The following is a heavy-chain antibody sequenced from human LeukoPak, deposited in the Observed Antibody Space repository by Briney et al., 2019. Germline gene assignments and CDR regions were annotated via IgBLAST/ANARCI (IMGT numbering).Heavy chain of an antibody. CDR1: GGSVSSGSYY. CDR2: IYYSGST. V-gene: IGHV4-61*01. Sequence: SETLSLTCTVSGGSVSSGSYYWSWIRQPPGKGLEWIGYIYYSGSTNYNPSLKSRVTISVDTSKNQFSLKLSSVTAADTAVYYCLVGRGRPIQLWLRSYFDYWGQGTLVTVSS. D-gene: IGHD5-18*01. CDR3: LVGRGRPIQLWLRSYFDY. J-gene: IGHJ4*02.